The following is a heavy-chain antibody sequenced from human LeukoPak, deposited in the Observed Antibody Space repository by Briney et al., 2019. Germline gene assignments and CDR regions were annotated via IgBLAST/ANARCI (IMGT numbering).Heavy chain of an antibody. J-gene: IGHJ4*02. CDR1: GFTFRSYA. V-gene: IGHV3-30*04. Sequence: GRSLRLSCAASGFTFRSYAMHWVRQAPGKGLEWVAMISYDGSNKYYADSVKGRFPISRDNSKNTVYLQMNGLRAEDTAVYYCAKGFSSGWPPLLDYWGQGTLVTVSS. CDR3: AKGFSSGWPPLLDY. CDR2: ISYDGSNK. D-gene: IGHD6-19*01.